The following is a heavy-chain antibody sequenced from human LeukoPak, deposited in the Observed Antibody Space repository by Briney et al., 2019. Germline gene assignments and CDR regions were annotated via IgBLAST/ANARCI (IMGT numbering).Heavy chain of an antibody. D-gene: IGHD6-13*01. CDR2: ISGSGEST. J-gene: IGHJ4*02. Sequence: PGGSLRLSCAASGITLRNYAMTWVRQAPGKGLQWVSVISGSGESTYYADSVRDRFTISRDKSKNTLYLQMNSLRAEDTAVYYCSKDAHSSSSTGWGQGTLVTVSS. CDR3: SKDAHSSSSTG. V-gene: IGHV3-23*01. CDR1: GITLRNYA.